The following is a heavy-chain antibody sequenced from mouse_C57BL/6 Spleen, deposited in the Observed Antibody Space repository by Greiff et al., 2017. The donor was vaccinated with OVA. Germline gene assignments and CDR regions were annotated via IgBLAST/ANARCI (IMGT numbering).Heavy chain of an antibody. J-gene: IGHJ1*03. CDR1: GYSITSGYY. D-gene: IGHD1-1*01. CDR3: SPFYYYGSSYWYFDV. Sequence: ESGPGLVKPSQSLSLTCSVTGYSITSGYYWNWIRQYPGNKLEWMGYISYDGSNNYNPSLKNRISITRYTSKNQFFLKLNSVTTEDTATYYCSPFYYYGSSYWYFDVWGTGTTVTVSS. V-gene: IGHV3-6*01. CDR2: ISYDGSN.